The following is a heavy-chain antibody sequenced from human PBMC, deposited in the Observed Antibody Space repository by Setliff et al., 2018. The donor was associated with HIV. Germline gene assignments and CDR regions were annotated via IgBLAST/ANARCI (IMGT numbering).Heavy chain of an antibody. CDR2: INTHSGYT. CDR1: GYTFNNYG. Sequence: ASVKVSCKASGYTFNNYGISWVRQAPGQGLEWMGWINTHSGYTNYAQKFQGRVTMTRDTSIRTAYMELRMLTSDDTAIYYCTRSTTADWGQGTMVTVSS. CDR3: TRSTTAD. D-gene: IGHD4-17*01. J-gene: IGHJ4*02. V-gene: IGHV1-2*02.